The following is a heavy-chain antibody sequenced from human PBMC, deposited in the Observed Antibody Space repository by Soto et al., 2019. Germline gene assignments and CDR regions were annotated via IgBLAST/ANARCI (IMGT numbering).Heavy chain of an antibody. Sequence: GGSLRLSCVASGFDFSGYSMNWVRQASGKGLEWVSSIGTSDGYVYYADSVKGRFTSSRDNAKNSVYLQMNSLRAEDTAVYYCARDGPYCSGGSCSGGKKGYFDYWGQGTLVTVSS. D-gene: IGHD2-15*01. CDR2: IGTSDGYV. CDR3: ARDGPYCSGGSCSGGKKGYFDY. CDR1: GFDFSGYS. J-gene: IGHJ4*02. V-gene: IGHV3-21*01.